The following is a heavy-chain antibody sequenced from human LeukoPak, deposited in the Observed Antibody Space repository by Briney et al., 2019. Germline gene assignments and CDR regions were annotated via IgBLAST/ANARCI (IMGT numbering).Heavy chain of an antibody. CDR3: ATANFHAFEI. Sequence: GGSLRLSCAASGFTFSSYWMHWVRQAPGKGLVWVSRINGDGSSTTYADSVRGRFTISRNNAKNTLYLEMNSLRVDDTATYYCATANFHAFEIWGQGTMVTVS. CDR2: INGDGSST. CDR1: GFTFSSYW. V-gene: IGHV3-74*01. D-gene: IGHD6-25*01. J-gene: IGHJ3*02.